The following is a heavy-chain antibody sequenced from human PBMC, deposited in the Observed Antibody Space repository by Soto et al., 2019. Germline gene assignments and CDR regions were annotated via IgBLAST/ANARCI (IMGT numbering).Heavy chain of an antibody. Sequence: SETLSLTCTVSGDSISSNSHYWGWIRQPPGKGLESIANIYYDGNTYYNPSLKSRVTISLDTSKNQFSLKLSSVTAADTAVYYCTTLSITIFGVVLMDVWGQGTTVTVSS. V-gene: IGHV4-39*07. CDR2: IYYDGNT. CDR1: GDSISSNSHY. J-gene: IGHJ6*02. D-gene: IGHD3-3*01. CDR3: TTLSITIFGVVLMDV.